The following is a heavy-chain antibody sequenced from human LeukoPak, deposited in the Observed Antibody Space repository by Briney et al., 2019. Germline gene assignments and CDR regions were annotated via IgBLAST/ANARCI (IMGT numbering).Heavy chain of an antibody. Sequence: GGSLRLPCAASGFTFTSYAILWVRQAPGKGLEWVSSISAATTNAYYADSVQGRFTISRDYSKNTLYLQMNSLRLEAPSVYYCATTSPRYSTTGYYPPDYWGQGALVTVSS. V-gene: IGHV3-23*01. CDR2: ISAATTNA. CDR1: GFTFTSYA. D-gene: IGHD2/OR15-2a*01. J-gene: IGHJ4*02. CDR3: ATTSPRYSTTGYYPPDY.